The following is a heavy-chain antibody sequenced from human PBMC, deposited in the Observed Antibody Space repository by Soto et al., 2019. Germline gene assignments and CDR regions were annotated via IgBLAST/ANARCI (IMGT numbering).Heavy chain of an antibody. CDR1: GFTFSTYT. V-gene: IGHV3-23*01. D-gene: IGHD4-17*01. J-gene: IGHJ4*02. CDR3: ARSYRGGDYHFGF. CDR2: ISGSGDST. Sequence: EVQLLESGGGLVQPGGSLRLSCAASGFTFSTYTMSWVRQAPGKGLEWVAAISGSGDSTSDADSVKGRFTISRDNSKTTLYLQMTSLRAEDTAIYYCARSYRGGDYHFGFWGQGTLVTVSS.